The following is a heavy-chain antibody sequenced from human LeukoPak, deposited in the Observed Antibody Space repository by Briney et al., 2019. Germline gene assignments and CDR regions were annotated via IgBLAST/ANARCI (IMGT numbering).Heavy chain of an antibody. Sequence: GGSLRLSCAASGFTFSSYAMRWVRQAPGKGLEWVSAISGSGGSTYYADSVKGRFTISRDNSKNTLYLQMNSLRAEDTAVYYCAKDLRRGSSSLFDYWGQGTLVTVSS. J-gene: IGHJ4*02. D-gene: IGHD6-6*01. V-gene: IGHV3-23*01. CDR3: AKDLRRGSSSLFDY. CDR1: GFTFSSYA. CDR2: ISGSGGST.